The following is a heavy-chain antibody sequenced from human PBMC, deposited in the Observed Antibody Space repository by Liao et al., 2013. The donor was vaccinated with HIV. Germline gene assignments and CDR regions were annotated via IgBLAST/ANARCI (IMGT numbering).Heavy chain of an antibody. D-gene: IGHD3-3*01. J-gene: IGHJ3*01. CDR2: IYSSGNT. CDR3: AARITISGVVIPHALDV. V-gene: IGHV4-4*07. Sequence: QMQLQESGPGLVKPSETLSLTCAVSGGSINNHYWNWIRQPAGRGLEWIGRIYSSGNTNSNPSLKSRVTMSVDTSKNQFSLKLTSVTAADTAVYYCAARITISGVVIPHALDVWGQGTMVAVSS. CDR1: GGSINNHY.